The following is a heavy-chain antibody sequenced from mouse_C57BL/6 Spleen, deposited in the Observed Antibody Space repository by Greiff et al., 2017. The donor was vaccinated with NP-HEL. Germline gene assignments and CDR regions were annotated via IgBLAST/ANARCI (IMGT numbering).Heavy chain of an antibody. CDR2: IDPETGGT. CDR3: TAGGNKDVYFDS. V-gene: IGHV1-15*01. CDR1: GYTFTDYE. J-gene: IGHJ2*01. Sequence: VQLQQSGAELVRPGASVTLSCKASGYTFTDYEMHWVKQTPVHGLEWIGAIDPETGGTAYNQKFKGKAILTADKSSSTAYLALRRLTSEDSAVYYCTAGGNKDVYFDSWGKGTTLTVSS.